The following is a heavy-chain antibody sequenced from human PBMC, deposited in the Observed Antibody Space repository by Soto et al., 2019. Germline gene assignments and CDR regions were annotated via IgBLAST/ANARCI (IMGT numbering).Heavy chain of an antibody. D-gene: IGHD6-13*01. CDR3: ARYLPYSSNFFDC. CDR1: GFSLSNAGMG. V-gene: IGHV2-26*01. CDR2: IFSNDEK. J-gene: IGHJ4*02. Sequence: QVTLKESGPVLVKPTETLTLTCTVSGFSLSNAGMGVGWNRQPPGKALEWLAHIFSNDEKSYSTSLKRRLTISKDTSKSQVVLTMTNMDPVDTATFYCARYLPYSSNFFDCWGQGTLVTVSS.